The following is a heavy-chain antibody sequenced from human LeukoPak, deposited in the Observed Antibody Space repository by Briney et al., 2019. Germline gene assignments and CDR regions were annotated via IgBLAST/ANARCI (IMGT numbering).Heavy chain of an antibody. CDR1: GFTFSSYW. J-gene: IGHJ4*02. V-gene: IGHV3-7*01. Sequence: GGSLRLSCAASGFTFSSYWMSWVRQAPGKGLEWVANIKQDGSEKYYVDSVKGRFTISRDNAKNSLFLQLAGLRAEDTAVYYCARGRDSGRYFDYWGQGTLVTVSS. CDR2: IKQDGSEK. CDR3: ARGRDSGRYFDY. D-gene: IGHD1-26*01.